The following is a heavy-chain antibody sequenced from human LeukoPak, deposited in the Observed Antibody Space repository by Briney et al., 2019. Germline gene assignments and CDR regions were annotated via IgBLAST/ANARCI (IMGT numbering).Heavy chain of an antibody. Sequence: GGSERLSCAASGFTFSSYEMNWVRQAPGKGLEWVSYISGSGSTIYYADSVKGRFTISRDNAKNSLYLQMNSLRAEDTAVYYCARGARYCSSTSCQRARRFDPWGQGPLVTVSS. V-gene: IGHV3-48*03. CDR1: GFTFSSYE. CDR2: ISGSGSTI. D-gene: IGHD2-2*01. J-gene: IGHJ5*02. CDR3: ARGARYCSSTSCQRARRFDP.